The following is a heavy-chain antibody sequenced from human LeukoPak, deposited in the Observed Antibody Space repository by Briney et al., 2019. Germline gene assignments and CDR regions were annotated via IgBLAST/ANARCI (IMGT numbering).Heavy chain of an antibody. CDR3: VRDGTGGIKAFDM. CDR2: IKPDGSQK. Sequence: GGSLRLSCVGSGFNFRSYWMSWVRQAPGKGLEWVANIKPDGSQKYFVDSVRGRFTISRDNAKNSVYLQMTSLRAEDTALYYCVRDGTGGIKAFDMWGQGTVVTVSS. D-gene: IGHD1-1*01. V-gene: IGHV3-7*05. CDR1: GFNFRSYW. J-gene: IGHJ3*02.